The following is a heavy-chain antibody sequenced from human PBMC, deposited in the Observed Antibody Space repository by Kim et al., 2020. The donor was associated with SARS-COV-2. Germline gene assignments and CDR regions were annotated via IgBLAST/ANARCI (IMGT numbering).Heavy chain of an antibody. D-gene: IGHD2-2*01. Sequence: SETLSLTCTVSGGSISRYYWSWIRQPPGKGLEWIAYIYNSGSTNYTPSLKSRVTISVDTSKNQFSLKLSSVTAADTAAYYCARASCSSDSCYQFDPWGQG. CDR3: ARASCSSDSCYQFDP. V-gene: IGHV4-59*13. CDR1: GGSISRYY. CDR2: IYNSGST. J-gene: IGHJ5*02.